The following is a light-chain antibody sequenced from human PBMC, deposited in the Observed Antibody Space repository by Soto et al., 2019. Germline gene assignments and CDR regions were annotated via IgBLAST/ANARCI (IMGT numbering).Light chain of an antibody. CDR1: NSRSGSNY. CDR2: RND. V-gene: IGLV1-47*03. J-gene: IGLJ1*01. Sequence: QPVLPQPPSASGTPGQRVTISCSTTNSRSGSNYVYWYQQLPGAAPKLLIYRNDQRPSGVPDRFSASKSGTSASLAISGLWSEDEADYFCAKWDDSLRVYVFGSGTKLTVL. CDR3: AKWDDSLRVYV.